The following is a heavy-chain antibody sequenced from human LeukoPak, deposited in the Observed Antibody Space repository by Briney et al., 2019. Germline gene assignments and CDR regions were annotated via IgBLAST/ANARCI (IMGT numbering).Heavy chain of an antibody. CDR1: GFTFSFYG. CDR2: IWYDGSNK. J-gene: IGHJ6*02. D-gene: IGHD3-10*01. V-gene: IGHV3-33*01. Sequence: PGGSVRLSCAASGFTFSFYGMHWVRQAPGKGLVWVAVIWYDGSNKYYADSVKGRFTISRDNSKNTLYLQMNSLRAEDTAVYYCARDPDYGSGSYYTLYYYYGMDVWGQGTTVTVSS. CDR3: ARDPDYGSGSYYTLYYYYGMDV.